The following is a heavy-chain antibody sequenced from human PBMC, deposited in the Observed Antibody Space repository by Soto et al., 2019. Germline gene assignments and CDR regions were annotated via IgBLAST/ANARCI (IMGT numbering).Heavy chain of an antibody. V-gene: IGHV3-15*01. CDR1: GFTFSNAW. CDR2: IKSKTDGGTT. D-gene: IGHD3-10*01. Sequence: EVQLVESGGGLVKPGGSLRLSCAASGFTFSNAWMSWVRQAPGKGLEWVRRIKSKTDGGTTHYAGPVKGRFTISRDDSKNTRYLQINSLKTEDTAVYYCTTDALLWFGGSKNYGMDVWGQGTTVTVSS. CDR3: TTDALLWFGGSKNYGMDV. J-gene: IGHJ6*02.